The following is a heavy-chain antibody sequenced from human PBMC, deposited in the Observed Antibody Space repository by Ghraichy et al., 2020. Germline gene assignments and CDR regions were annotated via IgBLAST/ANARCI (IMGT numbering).Heavy chain of an antibody. D-gene: IGHD3-10*01. Sequence: GGSLRLSCGASGFTLSSYWMSWVRQAPGKGLEWVAKIKGDGSEKHYLDSVKGRFTISRDNAKNSLYLQMNNLRAEDTAVYYCARIIGSRFDNWGQGTLGTVSS. V-gene: IGHV3-7*01. CDR2: IKGDGSEK. CDR1: GFTLSSYW. CDR3: ARIIGSRFDN. J-gene: IGHJ4*02.